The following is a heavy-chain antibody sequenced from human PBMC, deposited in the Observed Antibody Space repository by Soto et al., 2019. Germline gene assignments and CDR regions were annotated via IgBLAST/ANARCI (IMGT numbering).Heavy chain of an antibody. V-gene: IGHV4-59*01. CDR1: AGSITNYY. CDR3: AKWNEMKRSFDD. CDR2: IHHTGNS. Sequence: QVQLQESGPGLVKPSETLSLTCTVSAGSITNYYWNWIRQPPEKGLEWIGFIHHTGNSMSNPSLRRRLTMSVDTTAGQIALNLRAVTAADTAVYYCAKWNEMKRSFDDWGQGILVTVSS. J-gene: IGHJ4*02. D-gene: IGHD1-1*01.